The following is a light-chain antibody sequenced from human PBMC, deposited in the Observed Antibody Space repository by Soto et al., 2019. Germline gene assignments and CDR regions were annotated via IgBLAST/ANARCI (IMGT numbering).Light chain of an antibody. V-gene: IGLV2-14*01. J-gene: IGLJ2*01. Sequence: QSALTQPASVSGSPGQSITISCTGTSSDVGGYNYVSWYQQHPGTAPKLMIYEVSNRPSGVSNRVSGSKSGNTASLTISGLQAEDEADYYCSSYTSSSTLVVFGGGTKVTVL. CDR2: EVS. CDR1: SSDVGGYNY. CDR3: SSYTSSSTLVV.